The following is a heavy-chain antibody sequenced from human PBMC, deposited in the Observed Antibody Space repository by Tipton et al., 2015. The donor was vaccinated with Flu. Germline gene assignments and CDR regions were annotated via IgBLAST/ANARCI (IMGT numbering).Heavy chain of an antibody. J-gene: IGHJ6*02. D-gene: IGHD2-15*01. CDR2: ISSSSSYR. CDR1: GFTFSSYG. CDR3: ARAIPGFCSGGGCPPGGYYYYGMDV. Sequence: SLRLSCADSGFTFSSYGMNWVCQAPGKGLEWVSSISSSSSYRYYADSVKGRFTISRDNAKNSLYLQMNSLGAEDTAVYYCARAIPGFCSGGGCPPGGYYYYGMDVWGQGTTVTVSS. V-gene: IGHV3-21*01.